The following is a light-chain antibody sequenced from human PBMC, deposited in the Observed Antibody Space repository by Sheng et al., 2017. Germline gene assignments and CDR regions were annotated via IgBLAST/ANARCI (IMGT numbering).Light chain of an antibody. CDR3: QQYISWPLS. V-gene: IGKV3-15*01. CDR1: ETFPFST. CDR2: GAS. Sequence: EIVLTQSPGTLSVSPGETATLSCRARETFPFSTLAWYQHRPGQPPRLLISGASTRVFGVPTRFSGSVSGTEFTLTISSFQSDDVASYYCQQYISWPLSFGGGTKVDLK. J-gene: IGKJ4*01.